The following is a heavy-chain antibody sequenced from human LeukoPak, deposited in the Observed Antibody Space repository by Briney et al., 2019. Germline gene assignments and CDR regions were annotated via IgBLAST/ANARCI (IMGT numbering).Heavy chain of an antibody. V-gene: IGHV4-30-2*01. D-gene: IGHD2-2*01. CDR2: IYHSGST. Sequence: SETLSLTCTVSGGSISSGGYYWSWLRQPPGKGLEWIGYIYHSGSTYYNPSLKSRVPISVDRSKNQFSLKLSSVTAADTAVYYCAREEDIVVVPAAMSDAFDIWGQGTMVTVSP. CDR3: AREEDIVVVPAAMSDAFDI. J-gene: IGHJ3*02. CDR1: GGSISSGGYY.